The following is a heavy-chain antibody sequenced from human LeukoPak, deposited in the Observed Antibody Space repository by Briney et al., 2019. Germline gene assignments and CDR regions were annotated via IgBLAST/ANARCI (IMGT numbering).Heavy chain of an antibody. D-gene: IGHD3-16*01. CDR2: IYYSGST. V-gene: IGHV4-59*01. J-gene: IGHJ4*02. Sequence: PSETLSLTCTVSGGSSSSYYWSWIRQRPGKGLEWIGDIYYSGSTNYNPSLTSRVTRSVDTSKNQFSLKLSSVTAADTAVYYCARDRTFGPEWDHEFDYWGQGTLVTVSS. CDR1: GGSSSSYY. CDR3: ARDRTFGPEWDHEFDY.